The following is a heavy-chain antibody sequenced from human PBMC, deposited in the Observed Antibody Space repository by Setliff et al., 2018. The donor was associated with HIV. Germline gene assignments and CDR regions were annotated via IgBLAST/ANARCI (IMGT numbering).Heavy chain of an antibody. V-gene: IGHV4-4*07. J-gene: IGHJ6*03. CDR2: IYTSGST. D-gene: IGHD1-26*01. Sequence: SETLSLTCTVSGGSISEYYWSWIRQPAGKGLEWIGHIYTSGSTNYNPSLKSRVTISVDTSKNQFSLKVNSMTAADTAVYYCARGARLLAAYSDRWDYFYMAVWGKGTTVTVSS. CDR1: GGSISEYY. CDR3: ARGARLLAAYSDRWDYFYMAV.